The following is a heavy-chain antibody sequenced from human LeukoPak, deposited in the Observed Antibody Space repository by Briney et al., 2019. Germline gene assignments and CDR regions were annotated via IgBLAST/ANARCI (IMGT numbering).Heavy chain of an antibody. CDR2: IKTDGRQI. CDR1: GIIFSDHW. D-gene: IGHD3-10*01. J-gene: IGHJ4*02. V-gene: IGHV3-7*04. CDR3: VRGGGREMDY. Sequence: PGGSLRLSCAASGIIFSDHWMTWVRQAPGKGLEWVATIKTDGRQIYYVDSVKGRFTISRDNAKNSLFLQMNSLRAEDTAIYFCVRGGGREMDYWGQGTLATVSS.